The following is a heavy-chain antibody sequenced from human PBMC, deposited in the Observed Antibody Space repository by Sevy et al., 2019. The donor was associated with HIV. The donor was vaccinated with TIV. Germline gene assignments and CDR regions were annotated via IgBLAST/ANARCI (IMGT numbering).Heavy chain of an antibody. Sequence: GGSLRLSCAASGFTFSDYYMSWIRQAPGKGLEWISYISGSDGTIYYSDSVKGRFTISRDNAKNSLYLHMNSLRAEDTAVYYCAREHEKDGDLGDYYYYAMDVWGQGTTVTVSS. J-gene: IGHJ6*02. D-gene: IGHD4-17*01. V-gene: IGHV3-11*01. CDR1: GFTFSDYY. CDR3: AREHEKDGDLGDYYYYAMDV. CDR2: ISGSDGTI.